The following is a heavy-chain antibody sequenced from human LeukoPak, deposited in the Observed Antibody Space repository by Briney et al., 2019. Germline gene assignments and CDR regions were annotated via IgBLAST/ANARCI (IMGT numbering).Heavy chain of an antibody. CDR1: GFTFSSYA. Sequence: PGGSLRLSCAASGFTFSSYAMSWVRQAPGKGLEWVSAISGSGGSTYYADSVKGRFTISRDNSKNTLYLQMNSLRVEDTAVYYCARDREQLLTTIDYWGQGTLVTVSS. CDR2: ISGSGGST. CDR3: ARDREQLLTTIDY. D-gene: IGHD2-15*01. J-gene: IGHJ4*02. V-gene: IGHV3-23*01.